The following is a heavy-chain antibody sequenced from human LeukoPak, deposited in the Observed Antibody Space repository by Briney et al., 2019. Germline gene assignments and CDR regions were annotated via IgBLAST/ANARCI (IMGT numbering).Heavy chain of an antibody. Sequence: GGSLRLSCAAPGLITDDYAIHWVRQAPGKGLEWVSLISGDGGSTFYADSVRGRFTISRDNSKNSLSLQMSGLRSEDTALYFCVRESETSGWFDHWGQGTLVTVSS. CDR1: GLITDDYA. CDR3: VRESETSGWFDH. V-gene: IGHV3-43*02. D-gene: IGHD6-25*01. J-gene: IGHJ5*02. CDR2: ISGDGGST.